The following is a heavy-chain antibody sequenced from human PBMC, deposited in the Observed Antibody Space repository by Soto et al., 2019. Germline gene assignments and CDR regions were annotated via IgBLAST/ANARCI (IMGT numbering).Heavy chain of an antibody. CDR1: GYSFTSYW. J-gene: IGHJ6*02. CDR3: ARQHVGEQLVRGGMDV. CDR2: IDPSDSYT. V-gene: IGHV5-10-1*01. D-gene: IGHD6-6*01. Sequence: PGESLKISCKGSGYSFTSYWISWVRQMPGKGLEWMGRIDPSDSYTNYSPSFQGHVTISADKSISTAYLQWSSLKASDTAMYYCARQHVGEQLVRGGMDVPGQGTKVTVSS.